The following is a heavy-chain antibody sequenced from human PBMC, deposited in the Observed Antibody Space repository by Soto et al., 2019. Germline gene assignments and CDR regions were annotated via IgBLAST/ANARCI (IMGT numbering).Heavy chain of an antibody. D-gene: IGHD6-19*01. CDR1: GFTFSSYG. Sequence: GGSVRLSCAASGFTFSSYGMHWVRQAPGKGLEWVAVISYDGSNKYYADSVKGRFTISRDNSKNTLYLQMNSLRAEDTAVYYCAKDRRYSSGSFDYPGPAPLGTVSS. V-gene: IGHV3-30*18. J-gene: IGHJ4*02. CDR3: AKDRRYSSGSFDY. CDR2: ISYDGSNK.